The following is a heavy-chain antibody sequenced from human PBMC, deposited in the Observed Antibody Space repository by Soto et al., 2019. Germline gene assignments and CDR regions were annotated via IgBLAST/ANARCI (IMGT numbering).Heavy chain of an antibody. D-gene: IGHD4-17*01. CDR1: GGSISSYY. CDR2: IYYSGST. V-gene: IGHV4-59*08. J-gene: IGHJ5*02. CDR3: ARAFDTSDYGFDP. Sequence: SETLSLTCTVSGGSISSYYWSWIRQPPGKGLEWIGYIYYSGSTNYNPSLKSRVTISVDTSKNQFSLKLSSVTAADTAVYYCARAFDTSDYGFDPWGQGTLVTVSS.